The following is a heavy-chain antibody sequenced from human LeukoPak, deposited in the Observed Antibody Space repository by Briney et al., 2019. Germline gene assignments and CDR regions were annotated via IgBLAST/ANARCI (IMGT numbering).Heavy chain of an antibody. J-gene: IGHJ3*02. V-gene: IGHV1-8*03. Sequence: ASVKVSCKASGYTFTSYDINWVRQATGKGLEWMGWMNPNSGNTGYAQKFQGRVTITRNTSISTAYMELSSLRSEDTAVYYCARAVNWNDVDDAFDIWGQGTMVTVSS. D-gene: IGHD1-1*01. CDR3: ARAVNWNDVDDAFDI. CDR1: GYTFTSYD. CDR2: MNPNSGNT.